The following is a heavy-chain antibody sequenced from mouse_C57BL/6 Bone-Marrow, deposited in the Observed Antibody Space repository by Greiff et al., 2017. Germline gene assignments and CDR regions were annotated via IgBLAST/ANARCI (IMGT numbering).Heavy chain of an antibody. CDR2: IDPSDSYT. Sequence: QVQLQQPGAELVMPGASVKLSCKASGYTFTSYWMHWVKQRPGQGLEWIGEIDPSDSYTNYNQKFKGKSTLTVDKSSSTAYMQLSSLTSEDSAVYYCAIASLPSWGDDWYFDVWGTGTTVTVSS. D-gene: IGHD4-1*01. J-gene: IGHJ1*03. CDR1: GYTFTSYW. CDR3: AIASLPSWGDDWYFDV. V-gene: IGHV1-69*01.